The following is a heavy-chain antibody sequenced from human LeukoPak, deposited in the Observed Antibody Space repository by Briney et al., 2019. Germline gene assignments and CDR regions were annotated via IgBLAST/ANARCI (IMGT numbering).Heavy chain of an antibody. CDR1: GFTFSTYW. CDR2: IKKDGSEK. Sequence: GGSLRLSCTASGFTFSTYWMTWVRQAPGKGLEWVANIKKDGSEKYYVDSVKGRFTISRDNSKNTLCLQMNSLRAEDTAVYYCAKGGWLEKNWGQGTLVTVSS. V-gene: IGHV3-7*03. J-gene: IGHJ1*01. D-gene: IGHD3-22*01. CDR3: AKGGWLEKN.